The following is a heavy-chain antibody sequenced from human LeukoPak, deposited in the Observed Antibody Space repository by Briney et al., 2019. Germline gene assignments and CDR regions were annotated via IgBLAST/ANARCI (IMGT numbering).Heavy chain of an antibody. Sequence: PSETLSLTCAVSGYSISSGYYWGWIRQPPGKGLEWIGSICHSGSTYYNPSLKSRVTISVDTSKNQLPLKLSSVTAADTAVYYCATVRYFDWLAYWGQGTLVTVSS. CDR1: GYSISSGYY. CDR2: ICHSGST. D-gene: IGHD3-9*01. CDR3: ATVRYFDWLAY. J-gene: IGHJ4*02. V-gene: IGHV4-38-2*01.